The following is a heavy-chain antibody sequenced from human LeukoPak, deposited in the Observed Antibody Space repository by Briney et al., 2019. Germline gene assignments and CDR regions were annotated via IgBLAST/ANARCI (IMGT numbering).Heavy chain of an antibody. V-gene: IGHV3-15*01. J-gene: IGHJ4*02. CDR2: IKSKTDGGTT. CDR3: TTYDVVVVVAARFVDY. Sequence: PGGSLSLSCAASGFTFSNAWMSWVRQAQGPGLEWVGRIKSKTDGGTTDYAAPVKGRFTISRDDSKNTLYLQMNSLKTEDTAVYYCTTYDVVVVVAARFVDYWGQGTLVTVSS. CDR1: GFTFSNAW. D-gene: IGHD2-15*01.